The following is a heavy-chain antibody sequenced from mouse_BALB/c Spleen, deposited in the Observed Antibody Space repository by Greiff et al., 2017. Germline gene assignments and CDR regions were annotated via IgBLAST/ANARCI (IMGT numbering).Heavy chain of an antibody. V-gene: IGHV1S81*02. Sequence: LVESGAELVKPGASVKLSCKASGYTFTSYWMHWVKQRPGQGLEWIGEINPSNGRTNYNEKFKSKATLTVDKSSSTAYMQLSSLTSEDSAVYYCARGNYGSRGDFDYWGQGTTLTVSS. CDR2: INPSNGRT. D-gene: IGHD1-1*01. CDR3: ARGNYGSRGDFDY. J-gene: IGHJ2*01. CDR1: GYTFTSYW.